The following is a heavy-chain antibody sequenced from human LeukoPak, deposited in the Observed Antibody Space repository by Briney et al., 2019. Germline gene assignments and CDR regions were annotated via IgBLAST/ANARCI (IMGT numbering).Heavy chain of an antibody. CDR3: AGGWSQNGMDV. D-gene: IGHD2-15*01. CDR2: IYYSGST. V-gene: IGHV4-31*03. Sequence: SETLSLTCTVSGGSTSSGGYYWSWIRQHPGKGLEWIGYIYYSGSTYYNPPLKSRVTISVDTSKNQFSLKLSSVTAADTAVYYCAGGWSQNGMDVWGQGTTVTVSS. CDR1: GGSTSSGGYY. J-gene: IGHJ6*02.